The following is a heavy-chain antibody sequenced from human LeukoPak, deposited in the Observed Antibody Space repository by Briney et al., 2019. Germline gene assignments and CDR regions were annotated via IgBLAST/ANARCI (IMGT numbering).Heavy chain of an antibody. CDR1: GFTFRSYN. J-gene: IGHJ4*02. D-gene: IGHD6-19*01. CDR3: AREGIAVAGRLYYFDY. CDR2: ISSSSSTI. V-gene: IGHV3-48*02. Sequence: EGSLRLSCAASGFTFRSYNMNWVRQAPGEGLEWVSYISSSSSTIYYADSVKGRFTISRDNAKNSLYLQMNSLRDEDTAVYYCAREGIAVAGRLYYFDYWGQGTLVTVSS.